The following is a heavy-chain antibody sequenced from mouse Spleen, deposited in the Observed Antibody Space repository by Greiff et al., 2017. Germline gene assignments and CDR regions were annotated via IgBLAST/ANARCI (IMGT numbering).Heavy chain of an antibody. J-gene: IGHJ2*01. V-gene: IGHV14-3*02. D-gene: IGHD1-1*01. CDR2: IDPANGNT. CDR3: ARRGPITTVVATDY. Sequence: EVQRVESGAELVKPGASVKLSCTASGFNIKDTYMHWVKQRPEQGLEWIGRIDPANGNTKYDPKFQGKATITADTSSNTAYLQLSSLTSEYTAVYYCARRGPITTVVATDYWGQGTTLTVSS. CDR1: GFNIKDTY.